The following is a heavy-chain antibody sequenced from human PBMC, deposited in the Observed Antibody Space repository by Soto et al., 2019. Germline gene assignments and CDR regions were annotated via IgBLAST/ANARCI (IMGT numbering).Heavy chain of an antibody. D-gene: IGHD3-22*01. V-gene: IGHV4-4*07. Sequence: PETLSLTCSVSGGSISSSYWNWIRQPAGKGLEWIGRFYTTGRASYNPSLKGRLTLSGDTSKNQFSLRLGSVTAADTAVYYCAREHIVEGPMRYNCFDHLG. CDR2: FYTTGRA. J-gene: IGHJ5*02. CDR3: AREHIVEGPMRYNCFDH. CDR1: GGSISSSY.